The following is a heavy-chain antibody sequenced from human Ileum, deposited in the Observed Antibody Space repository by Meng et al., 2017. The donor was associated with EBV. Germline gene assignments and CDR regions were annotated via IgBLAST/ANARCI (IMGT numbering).Heavy chain of an antibody. CDR1: GFSLSTSGVG. V-gene: IGHV2-5*02. Sequence: QITLTESGPTLVKPTQTLTLTCTFSGFSLSTSGVGVGWIRQPPGKALEWLALIYWDDDKRYSPSLKNRLTITKDTSKSQVVLTLTNIDPVDTATYYCAHRHRLRDFDYWGPGTLVTVS. CDR3: AHRHRLRDFDY. J-gene: IGHJ4*02. D-gene: IGHD4-17*01. CDR2: IYWDDDK.